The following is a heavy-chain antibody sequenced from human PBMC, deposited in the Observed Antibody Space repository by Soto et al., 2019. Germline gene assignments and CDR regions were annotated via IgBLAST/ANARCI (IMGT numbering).Heavy chain of an antibody. CDR3: ARVGGITGTTSVGT. V-gene: IGHV4-31*01. J-gene: IGHJ5*02. CDR1: GGSISSGGYY. Sequence: QVQLQESGPGLVKPSQTLSLTCTVSGGSISSGGYYWSWIRQHPGKGLEWIGYIYYSGSTYYNPSLKRSVTQSVNTSKNRFSLKLSSVTAADTAVYYCARVGGITGTTSVGTWGQGTLVTVSS. D-gene: IGHD1-20*01. CDR2: IYYSGST.